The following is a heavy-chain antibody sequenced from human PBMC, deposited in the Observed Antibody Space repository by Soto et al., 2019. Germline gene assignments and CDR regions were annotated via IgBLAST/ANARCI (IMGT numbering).Heavy chain of an antibody. Sequence: QVQLVQSGAEVKTPGSSVRVSCKTAGRTFLISAIAWVRQAPGQGLEWMGGIIPILGTIHIAQNFQGRVNFTAERSTSTAYIDLSSLRSEDTATYFCARGKEWEQPSNHYYFDYWGQGSQVIVSS. J-gene: IGHJ4*02. CDR2: IIPILGTI. V-gene: IGHV1-69*06. CDR3: ARGKEWEQPSNHYYFDY. D-gene: IGHD1-26*01. CDR1: GRTFLISA.